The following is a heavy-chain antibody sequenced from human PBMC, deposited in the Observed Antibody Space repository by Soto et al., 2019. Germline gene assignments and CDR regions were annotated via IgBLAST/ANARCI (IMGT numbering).Heavy chain of an antibody. Sequence: HPECPVRLTGAAARPSLERYVMSRLLLEPSQGLEWVEAIRDGDGRKNYADSVNGRFTISSDNIKNTLYLQVCSLRAEDTALYYCAKDFFD. CDR2: IRDGDGRK. J-gene: IGHJ3*01. V-gene: IGHV3-23*01. CDR3: AKDFFD. CDR1: RPSLERYV.